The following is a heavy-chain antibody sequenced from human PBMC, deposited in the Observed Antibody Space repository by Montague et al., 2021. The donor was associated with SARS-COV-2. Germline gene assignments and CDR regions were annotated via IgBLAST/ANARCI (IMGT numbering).Heavy chain of an antibody. D-gene: IGHD1-20*01. J-gene: IGHJ6*02. CDR3: ARLTGSRVYYYHYGLDV. CDR2: IDNSGST. V-gene: IGHV4-4*09. Sequence: SETLSLTCTVSGDSIRDSHWSWIRQPPGKGLEWIGYIDNSGSTNYNPALESRVTLTVSASNNQFYLTLRSVTAADTAVYYCARLTGSRVYYYHYGLDVWGQGTTVTVSS. CDR1: GDSIRDSH.